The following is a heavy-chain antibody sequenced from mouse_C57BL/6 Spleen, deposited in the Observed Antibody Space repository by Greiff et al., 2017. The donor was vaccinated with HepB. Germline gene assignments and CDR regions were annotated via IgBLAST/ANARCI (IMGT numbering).Heavy chain of an antibody. CDR3: ARGGYDLMDY. V-gene: IGHV1-66*01. Sequence: QVQLQQSGPELVKPGASVKISCKASGYSFTSYYIHWVKQRPGQGLEWIGWIYPGSGNTKYNEKFKGKATLTADTSSSTAYMQLSSLTSEDSAVYYCARGGYDLMDYWGQGTSVTVSS. J-gene: IGHJ4*01. CDR1: GYSFTSYY. D-gene: IGHD2-2*01. CDR2: IYPGSGNT.